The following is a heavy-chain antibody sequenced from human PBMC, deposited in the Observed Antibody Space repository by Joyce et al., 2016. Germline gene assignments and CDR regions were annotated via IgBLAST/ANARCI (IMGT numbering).Heavy chain of an antibody. CDR1: GFTLIGYY. CDR3: ARDYASTVAEPGPYYYYGMAV. CDR2: INPNSGDT. D-gene: IGHD6-13*01. V-gene: IGHV1-2*04. Sequence: QAHLVQSGAEVKEPGASVKVSCKASGFTLIGYYIHWVRQAPGQGLEWMGWINPNSGDTYDAQKFQGWVTMTRDTSVNTAYMELKRLKSDDTALYFCARDYASTVAEPGPYYYYGMAVWGQGTTVTVSS. J-gene: IGHJ6*02.